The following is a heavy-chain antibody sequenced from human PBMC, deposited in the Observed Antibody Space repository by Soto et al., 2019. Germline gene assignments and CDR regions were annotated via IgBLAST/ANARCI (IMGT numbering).Heavy chain of an antibody. D-gene: IGHD3-9*01. J-gene: IGHJ3*02. CDR2: IYYSGST. Sequence: SETLSLTCTVSGGSISSSSYYWGWIRQPPGKGLEWIGSIYYSGSTYYNPSLKSRVTISVDTSKNQFSLKLSSVTAADTAVYYCAREGSYYDILTGYSGGGFDIWGQGTMVTVSS. CDR1: GGSISSSSYY. CDR3: AREGSYYDILTGYSGGGFDI. V-gene: IGHV4-39*02.